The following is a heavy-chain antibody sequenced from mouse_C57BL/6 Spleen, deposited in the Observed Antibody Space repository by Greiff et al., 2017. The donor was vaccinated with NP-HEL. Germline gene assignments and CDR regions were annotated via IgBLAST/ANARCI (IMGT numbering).Heavy chain of an antibody. CDR2: IDPSDSYT. J-gene: IGHJ1*03. V-gene: IGHV1-69*01. D-gene: IGHD1-1*01. CDR3: ADISTVVASRYFDV. CDR1: GYTFTSYW. Sequence: QVQLQQPGAELVMPGASVKLSCKASGYTFTSYWMPWVKQRPGQGLEWIGEIDPSDSYTNYTHKFKGKSTLTVDKSSSTAYLQLSILTSEDSAVYYCADISTVVASRYFDVWGTGTTVTVSS.